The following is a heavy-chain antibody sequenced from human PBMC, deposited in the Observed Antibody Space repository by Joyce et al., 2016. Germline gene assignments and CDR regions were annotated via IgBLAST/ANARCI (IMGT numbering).Heavy chain of an antibody. Sequence: QVQLQESGPGLVKPSETLSLTCTVSGGSMSGFYWTWIRQPPGKGLEYIGYVYYTGPTNYNSARKSRVTIALDTSKSQFLLILTSVTAADTAVYYCARGHYEGLTGYIDSWGQGTLVTVSS. V-gene: IGHV4-59*01. CDR2: VYYTGPT. D-gene: IGHD3-9*01. J-gene: IGHJ4*02. CDR1: GGSMSGFY. CDR3: ARGHYEGLTGYIDS.